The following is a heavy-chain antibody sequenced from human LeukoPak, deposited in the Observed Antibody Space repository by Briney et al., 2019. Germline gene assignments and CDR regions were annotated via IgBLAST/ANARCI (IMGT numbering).Heavy chain of an antibody. CDR2: ISSSSSYI. J-gene: IGHJ4*02. V-gene: IGHV3-21*01. D-gene: IGHD5-24*01. CDR1: GFTFSSYS. CDR3: AREGVATSPFDY. Sequence: PGGSLRLSCAASGFTFSSYSMNWVRQAPGKGLEWVSFISSSSSYIYYADSVKGRFTISRDNAKNSLYLQMNSLRAEDTAVYYCAREGVATSPFDYWGQGTLVTVSS.